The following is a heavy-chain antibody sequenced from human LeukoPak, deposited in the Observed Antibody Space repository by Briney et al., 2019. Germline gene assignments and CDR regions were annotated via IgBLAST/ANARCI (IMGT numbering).Heavy chain of an antibody. CDR2: ISYDGSNK. CDR3: ARSRYYYDSSGYPQPGGY. Sequence: PGRSLRLSCAASGFTFSSYAMHWVRQAPGKGLGWVAVISYDGSNKYYADSVKGRFTISRDNSKNTLYLQMNSLRAEDTAVYYCARSRYYYDSSGYPQPGGYWGQGTLVTVSS. CDR1: GFTFSSYA. D-gene: IGHD3-22*01. V-gene: IGHV3-30*04. J-gene: IGHJ4*02.